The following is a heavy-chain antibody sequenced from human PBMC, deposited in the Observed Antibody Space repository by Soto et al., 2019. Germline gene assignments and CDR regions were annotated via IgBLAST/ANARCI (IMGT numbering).Heavy chain of an antibody. CDR2: IRGISNSYAT. Sequence: GGSLRLSCEASGCAFSGSALHWVRQASGKGLEWLGRIRGISNSYATSYAASVKGRFTISRDDSKNTAYLQMNSLRDEDTAVYYCARDHRYALDIWGQGTRVTVSS. V-gene: IGHV3-73*01. J-gene: IGHJ3*02. CDR1: GCAFSGSA. CDR3: ARDHRYALDI.